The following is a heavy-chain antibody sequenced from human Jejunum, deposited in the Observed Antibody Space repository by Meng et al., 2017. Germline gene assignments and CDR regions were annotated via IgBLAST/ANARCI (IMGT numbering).Heavy chain of an antibody. D-gene: IGHD1-26*01. V-gene: IGHV3-7*01. Sequence: GGSLRLSCAASGYTFRTYWMGWVRQAPGKGLEWVANIKQDGSEEYYVDSVKGRFTISRDNAKNSLFLQMNSLRPEDTAVYFCTREEWGDSWGQGTLVTVSS. CDR2: IKQDGSEE. CDR3: TREEWGDS. CDR1: GYTFRTYW. J-gene: IGHJ4*02.